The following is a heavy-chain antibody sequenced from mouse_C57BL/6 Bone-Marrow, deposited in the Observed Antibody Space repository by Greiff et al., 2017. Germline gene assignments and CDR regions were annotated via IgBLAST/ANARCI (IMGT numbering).Heavy chain of an antibody. Sequence: QVQLQQPGAELVKPGASVKMSCKASGYTFTSYWITWVKQRPAQGLEWIGDIYPGSGSTNYNEKFKSKATLTVDTSSSTAYMQLSSLTSEDSAVYYCARGGYYGSRVDFDVWGTGTTVTVSS. D-gene: IGHD1-1*01. CDR2: IYPGSGST. CDR1: GYTFTSYW. V-gene: IGHV1-55*01. CDR3: ARGGYYGSRVDFDV. J-gene: IGHJ1*03.